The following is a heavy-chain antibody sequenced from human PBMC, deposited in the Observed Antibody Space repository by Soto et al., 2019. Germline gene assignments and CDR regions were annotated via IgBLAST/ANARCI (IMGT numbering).Heavy chain of an antibody. V-gene: IGHV1-8*01. J-gene: IGHJ6*03. Sequence: ASVKVSCKASGDTFTSYDINWVRQATGQGLEWMGWMNPNSGNTGYAQKFQGRVTMTRNTSISTAYMELSSLRSEDTAVYYCARERGGGFYYYYYMDVWGKGTTVTVSS. D-gene: IGHD3-10*01. CDR2: MNPNSGNT. CDR1: GDTFTSYD. CDR3: ARERGGGFYYYYYMDV.